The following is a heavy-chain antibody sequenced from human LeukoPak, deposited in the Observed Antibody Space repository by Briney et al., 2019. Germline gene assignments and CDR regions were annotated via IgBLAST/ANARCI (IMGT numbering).Heavy chain of an antibody. V-gene: IGHV5-51*01. CDR1: GDTFNNDW. J-gene: IGHJ5*02. D-gene: IGHD1-1*01. Sequence: GESLKISCKGSGDTFNNDWIAWVRQMPGKGLEWMGIVYPDASKTKYNPSFQGQVTISADKSTTTAYLQWSSLRASDTAIYYCARQRGGTTSVNWFDPWGQGTRVTVSS. CDR2: VYPDASKT. CDR3: ARQRGGTTSVNWFDP.